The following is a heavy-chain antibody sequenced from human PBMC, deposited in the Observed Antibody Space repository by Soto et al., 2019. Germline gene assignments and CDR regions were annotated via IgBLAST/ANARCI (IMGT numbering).Heavy chain of an antibody. CDR2: IYYSGST. J-gene: IGHJ5*02. Sequence: SETLSLTCTVSGGSISSSSYCWGWIRQPPGRGLEWIGSIYYSGSTYYNPSLKSRVTISVDTSKNQFSLKLSSVTAADTAVYYCARRRKADWFDPWGQGTLVTVSS. D-gene: IGHD6-25*01. CDR3: ARRRKADWFDP. V-gene: IGHV4-39*01. CDR1: GGSISSSSYC.